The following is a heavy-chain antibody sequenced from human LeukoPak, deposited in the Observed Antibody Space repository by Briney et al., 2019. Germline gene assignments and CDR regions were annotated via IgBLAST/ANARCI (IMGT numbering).Heavy chain of an antibody. V-gene: IGHV3-21*04. D-gene: IGHD2-8*02. J-gene: IGHJ4*02. CDR1: GTVFNSYT. Sequence: GGSLRLSCAASGTVFNSYTMNWVRQAPGKGLEWVSAIRSSSSSIYYADSVKGRFTISRDNSKNTLYLQMNSLRAEDTAVYYCARADRWGISSYWGQGTLVTVSS. CDR3: ARADRWGISSY. CDR2: IRSSSSSI.